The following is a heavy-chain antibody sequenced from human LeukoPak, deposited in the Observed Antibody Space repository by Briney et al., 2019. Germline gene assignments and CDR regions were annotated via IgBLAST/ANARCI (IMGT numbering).Heavy chain of an antibody. J-gene: IGHJ4*02. Sequence: GGSLRLSCAASAFPFRNYAMHWLRQAPGKGLEWVAVIASDGNDKHLADSVKGRFTISRDNSRNTPFLQMNSLRPEDTAVYYCAKDGAMAAAGYYFDYWGQGTPVTVSS. CDR2: IASDGNDK. D-gene: IGHD6-13*01. CDR1: AFPFRNYA. CDR3: AKDGAMAAAGYYFDY. V-gene: IGHV3-30*18.